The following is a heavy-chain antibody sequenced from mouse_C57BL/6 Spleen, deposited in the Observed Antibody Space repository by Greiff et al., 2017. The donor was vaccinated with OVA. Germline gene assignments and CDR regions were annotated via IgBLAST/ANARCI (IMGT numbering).Heavy chain of an antibody. Sequence: EVQGVESGGGLVQPGGSLSLSCAASGFTFTDYYMSWVRQPPGKALEWLGFFRNKANGYTTAYSASVKGRFTISRDNSHSILYLQMNARRAEDSATYYCARSLNYYGSSCAWFAYWGQGTLVTVSA. D-gene: IGHD1-1*01. CDR3: ARSLNYYGSSCAWFAY. J-gene: IGHJ3*01. CDR2: FRNKANGYTT. CDR1: GFTFTDYY. V-gene: IGHV7-3*01.